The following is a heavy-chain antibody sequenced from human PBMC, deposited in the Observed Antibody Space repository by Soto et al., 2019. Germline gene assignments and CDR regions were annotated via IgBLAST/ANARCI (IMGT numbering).Heavy chain of an antibody. CDR2: IHDSGRS. CDR1: SDSITNYY. J-gene: IGHJ4*02. Sequence: QVQLQESGPGLVKPSETLSLTCTVSSDSITNYYWSWIRQSPGKGLEWIGYIHDSGRSNYNPSLKSGVKISVDTSKKQFSLKLTSGTAADTAVYYCARVGGTRGWYWGQGTLVTVSS. V-gene: IGHV4-59*01. D-gene: IGHD2-15*01. CDR3: ARVGGTRGWY.